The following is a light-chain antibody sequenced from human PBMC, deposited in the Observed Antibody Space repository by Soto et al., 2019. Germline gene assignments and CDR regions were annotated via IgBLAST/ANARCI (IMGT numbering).Light chain of an antibody. CDR1: SSDVGGYNY. V-gene: IGLV2-14*01. CDR2: EVS. Sequence: QSVLTQPASVSGSPGQSMTISCTGTSSDVGGYNYVSWYQQHPGKAPKLMIYEVSNRPSGVSNRFSGYKSGNTASLTISGLQAEDEADYYCSSYTSIITLYVFGSGTKVTVL. CDR3: SSYTSIITLYV. J-gene: IGLJ1*01.